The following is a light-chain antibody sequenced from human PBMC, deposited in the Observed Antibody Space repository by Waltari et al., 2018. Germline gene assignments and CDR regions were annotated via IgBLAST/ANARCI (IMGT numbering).Light chain of an antibody. V-gene: IGKV2-30*01. CDR3: VQDIHWPFT. CDR1: QSLVDSDGNTY. J-gene: IGKJ3*01. Sequence: DVVMTQSPVSLPVTLGQPASISCRSSQSLVDSDGNTYLNWFQQRTGQSPRRLYNVSNRDSGLPDRFSVSGSGTDFTLKISRVEAEDVGIYYCVQDIHWPFTFGPGTKVDIK. CDR2: NVS.